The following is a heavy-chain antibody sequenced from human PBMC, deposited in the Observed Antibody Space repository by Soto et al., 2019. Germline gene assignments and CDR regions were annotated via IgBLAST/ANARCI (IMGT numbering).Heavy chain of an antibody. CDR1: GYNFPNNW. J-gene: IGHJ4*02. V-gene: IGHV5-51*01. CDR2: IYPGDSDT. D-gene: IGHD6-19*01. Sequence: GASLKISGKVSGYNFPNNWIGWVRQTPGKGLEWMGIIYPGDSDTRYSPSFQGHVTISVDKSLSTVYLQWSSLKASDTAMYFCARCLSSGWFHFDYWGQGTQVTVSS. CDR3: ARCLSSGWFHFDY.